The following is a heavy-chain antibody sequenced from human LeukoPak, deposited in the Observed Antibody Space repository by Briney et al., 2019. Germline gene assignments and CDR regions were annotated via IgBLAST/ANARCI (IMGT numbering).Heavy chain of an antibody. D-gene: IGHD3-22*01. CDR2: IYYSGST. CDR1: GGSISSYY. V-gene: IGHV4-59*08. J-gene: IGHJ4*02. Sequence: PSETLSLTCTVSGGSISSYYWSWIRQPPGKGLEWIGYIYYSGSTNYNPSLKSRVTISVDTSKNQFSLKLSSVTAADTAVYYCARFNYDSSGYYSSYWGQGTLVTVSS. CDR3: ARFNYDSSGYYSSY.